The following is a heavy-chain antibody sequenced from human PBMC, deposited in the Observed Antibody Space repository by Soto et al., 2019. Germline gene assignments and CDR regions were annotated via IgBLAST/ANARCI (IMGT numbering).Heavy chain of an antibody. J-gene: IGHJ4*02. Sequence: GGSLRLSCAASGFIFNNYVMTWVRQAPGKGLEWVSAISGSGGSTYYADSVKGRFTISRGNSKNTLYLQMNSLRAEDTAVYYCAKDLYSSSYNYFDYWGQGTLVTVSS. V-gene: IGHV3-23*01. CDR1: GFIFNNYV. CDR2: ISGSGGST. D-gene: IGHD6-6*01. CDR3: AKDLYSSSYNYFDY.